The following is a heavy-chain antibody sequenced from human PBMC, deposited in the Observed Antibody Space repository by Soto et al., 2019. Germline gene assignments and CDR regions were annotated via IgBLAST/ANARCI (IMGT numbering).Heavy chain of an antibody. CDR2: ISYDARNT. D-gene: IGHD3-3*01. CDR3: ARPGSGYDVLSGQYFYYFHTVDV. J-gene: IGHJ6*02. V-gene: IGHV3-30*04. Sequence: QVQLVDSGGGVVQPGGSLRLSCTASGFLFNTYAMHWVRQAPGKGLEWVAVISYDARNTAYTDSVKGRFTISRDNSKNALFLQMDSLRPEDTAVYYCARPGSGYDVLSGQYFYYFHTVDVWGQGTTVTVSS. CDR1: GFLFNTYA.